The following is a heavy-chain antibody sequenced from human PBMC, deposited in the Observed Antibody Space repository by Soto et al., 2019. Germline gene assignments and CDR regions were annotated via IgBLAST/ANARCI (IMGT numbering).Heavy chain of an antibody. D-gene: IGHD5-12*01. Sequence: QVQLQESGPGLVKPSETLSLTCTVSGGSISSYYWRWIRQPPGKGLEGIGYIYYRGSTNYNPSLKSRVTISVDTSKNQFSMKPSSVTAADTAVYYCAREYSPNDAFDIWGQGTMVTVSS. CDR1: GGSISSYY. J-gene: IGHJ3*02. CDR3: AREYSPNDAFDI. CDR2: IYYRGST. V-gene: IGHV4-59*01.